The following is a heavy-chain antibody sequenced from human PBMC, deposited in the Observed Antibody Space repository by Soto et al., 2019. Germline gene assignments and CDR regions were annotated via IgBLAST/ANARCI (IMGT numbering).Heavy chain of an antibody. CDR3: ARDYDIWGEDWFDP. CDR1: GYTFTNFG. CDR2: ISGYNGDT. D-gene: IGHD3-9*01. V-gene: IGHV1-18*01. J-gene: IGHJ5*02. Sequence: VQLVQSGGEMRKPGASVKVSCKASGYTFTNFGISWVRQAPGQGFEWVGWISGYNGDTNYAPKLRGRVIMTKDTSTTTAYMELTTLTSDDTAVYYCARDYDIWGEDWFDPWGQGTLVTVSS.